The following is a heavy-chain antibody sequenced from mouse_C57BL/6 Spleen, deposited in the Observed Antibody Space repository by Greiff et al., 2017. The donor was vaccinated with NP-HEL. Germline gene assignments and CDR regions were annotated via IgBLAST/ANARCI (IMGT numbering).Heavy chain of an antibody. J-gene: IGHJ1*03. CDR1: GYTFTDHT. D-gene: IGHD4-1*01. CDR2: IYPRDGST. CDR3: AQSNPHWYFDV. Sequence: QVQLQQPDAELVKPGASVKISCKASGYTFTDHTIHWMKQSPEQGLEWIGYIYPRDGSTKYNEKFKGKATLTVDKSSSTAYMQLNSLTSEDSAVYFCAQSNPHWYFDVWGTGTTVTVSA. V-gene: IGHV1-78*01.